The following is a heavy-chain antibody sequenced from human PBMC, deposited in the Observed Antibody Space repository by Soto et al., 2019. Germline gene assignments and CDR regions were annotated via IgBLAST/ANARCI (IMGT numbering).Heavy chain of an antibody. J-gene: IGHJ3*02. CDR3: VRERGPFDAFDM. Sequence: GGSLRLSCAASGFSFSTYGMHWVRQAPGKGLEWVAVVWSNGVNNYYADSVRGRFTISRDNTKNSLYLQMNSLKAEDTAVYYCVRERGPFDAFDMWGQGTIVTVSS. CDR1: GFSFSTYG. CDR2: VWSNGVNN. V-gene: IGHV3-33*01.